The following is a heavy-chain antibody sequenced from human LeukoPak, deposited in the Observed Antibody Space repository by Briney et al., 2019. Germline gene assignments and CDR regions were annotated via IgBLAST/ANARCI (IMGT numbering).Heavy chain of an antibody. CDR1: GYTFTRYG. Sequence: GASVKVSCKASGYTFTRYGISWVRQTPGQGLEWMGWISAYNGNTNYAQKLQGRVTMTTDTSTSTAYMELRSLRSDDTAVYYCARVVVVPAAPYFDYWGQGTLVTVSS. CDR2: ISAYNGNT. J-gene: IGHJ4*02. CDR3: ARVVVVPAAPYFDY. D-gene: IGHD2-2*01. V-gene: IGHV1-18*01.